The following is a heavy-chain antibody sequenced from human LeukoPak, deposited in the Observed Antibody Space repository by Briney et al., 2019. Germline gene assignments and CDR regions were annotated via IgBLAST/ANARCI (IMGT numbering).Heavy chain of an antibody. CDR2: INTTGGST. V-gene: IGHV1-46*01. CDR3: ARGVVVVPAAMADYYYYMDV. Sequence: GASVKVSRKASVYTSTRYYMDWVRQAPGQGPERMGIINTTGGSTSYAQEFQGRVTMTRDMATSTVYMELSSLRSEDTAVYYCARGVVVVPAAMADYYYYMDVWGKGTTVTVSS. J-gene: IGHJ6*03. D-gene: IGHD2-2*01. CDR1: VYTSTRYY.